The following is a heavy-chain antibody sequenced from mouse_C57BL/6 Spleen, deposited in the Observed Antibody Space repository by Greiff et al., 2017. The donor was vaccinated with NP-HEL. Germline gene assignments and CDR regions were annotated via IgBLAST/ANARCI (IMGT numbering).Heavy chain of an antibody. Sequence: EVMLVESGGGLVKPGGSLKLSCAASGFTFSDYGMHWVRQAPEKGLEWVAYISSGSSTIYYADTVKGRFTISRDNAKNTLFLQMTSLRSEDTAMYYCAGGLRRVPYAMDYWGQGTSVTVSS. CDR1: GFTFSDYG. CDR3: AGGLRRVPYAMDY. J-gene: IGHJ4*01. CDR2: ISSGSSTI. D-gene: IGHD2-4*01. V-gene: IGHV5-17*01.